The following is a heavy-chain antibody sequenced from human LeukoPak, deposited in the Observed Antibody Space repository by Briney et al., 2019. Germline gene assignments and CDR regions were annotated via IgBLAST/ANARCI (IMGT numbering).Heavy chain of an antibody. CDR1: GYSISRGSY. D-gene: IGHD5-24*01. V-gene: IGHV4-38-2*01. Sequence: SETLSLTCAVSGYSISRGSYWGWIRRPPGKGQEWIGSVYHSGSAYYNPSLKSRVTISVDTSKNQFSLKLTSVTAADTAVYYCAVGLHSGQFAFDIWGQGTMVTVSS. CDR3: AVGLHSGQFAFDI. CDR2: VYHSGSA. J-gene: IGHJ3*02.